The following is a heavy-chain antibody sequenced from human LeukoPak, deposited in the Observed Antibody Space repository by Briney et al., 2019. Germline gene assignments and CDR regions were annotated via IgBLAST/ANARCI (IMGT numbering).Heavy chain of an antibody. D-gene: IGHD6-6*01. V-gene: IGHV4-61*08. CDR2: MYYNGTV. CDR3: AREYSSSSGGGLDY. Sequence: PSETLSLTCTVSGGSVSSGDYYWSWIRQPPGKGLEWIGYMYYNGTVNYNPSLKSRVTIAADTSKNQSSLKLSSVTAADTAMYFCAREYSSSSGGGLDYWGQGTLVTVSS. J-gene: IGHJ4*02. CDR1: GGSVSSGDYY.